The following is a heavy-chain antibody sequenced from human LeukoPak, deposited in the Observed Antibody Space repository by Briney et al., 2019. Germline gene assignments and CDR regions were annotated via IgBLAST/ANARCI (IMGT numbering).Heavy chain of an antibody. CDR1: GGSISGYY. V-gene: IGHV4-59*08. Sequence: SETLSLTCTVSGGSISGYYWSWIRQPPGKGLEWIGYIYYSGSTNYNPSLKSRVTISVDTSKNQFSLKLSSVTAADTAVYYCARHTRGSPDACDIWGQGTMVSVSS. CDR3: ARHTRGSPDACDI. D-gene: IGHD3-10*01. CDR2: IYYSGST. J-gene: IGHJ3*02.